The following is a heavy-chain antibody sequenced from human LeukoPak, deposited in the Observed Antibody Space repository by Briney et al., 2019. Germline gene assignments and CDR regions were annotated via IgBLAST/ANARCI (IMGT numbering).Heavy chain of an antibody. CDR3: ATTGVEWELLLHFDY. Sequence: PSETLSLTCTVSGGSISSGSYYWSWIRQPAGKGLEWIGRIYTSGSTNYNPSLKSRVTISVDTSKNQFSLKLSSVTAADTAVYYCATTGVEWELLLHFDYWGQGTLVTVSS. J-gene: IGHJ4*02. CDR1: GGSISSGSYY. V-gene: IGHV4-61*02. CDR2: IYTSGST. D-gene: IGHD1-26*01.